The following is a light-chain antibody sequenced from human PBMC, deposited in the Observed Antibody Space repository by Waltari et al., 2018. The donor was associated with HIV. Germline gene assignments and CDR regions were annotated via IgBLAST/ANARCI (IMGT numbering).Light chain of an antibody. V-gene: IGKV1-5*03. Sequence: DIQMTQSPLTLSVSVVDTRSLTCRASQGVDSWLTWYHQKPGNAPELLIDKASKLESGVPPSFSGSGSGKEFTITITSLLRSDFATYYCQQYKSYSPSPFGQGTRLEI. J-gene: IGKJ2*01. CDR1: QGVDSW. CDR3: QQYKSYSPSP. CDR2: KAS.